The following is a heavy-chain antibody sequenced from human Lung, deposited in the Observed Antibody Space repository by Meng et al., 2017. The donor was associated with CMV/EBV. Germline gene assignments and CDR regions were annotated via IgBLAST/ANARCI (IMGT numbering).Heavy chain of an antibody. Sequence: SETLSLTCGVFGGSFSGYDWFWIRQPPGKGLEWIGEMNHRGSPKYNPSLQSRVTISVDATKKQFSLKVSSVTAADTAVYYCARGDCVDHFYGLAVWGPGTXVTVSS. CDR2: MNHRGSP. CDR1: GGSFSGYD. J-gene: IGHJ6*02. V-gene: IGHV4-34*01. CDR3: ARGDCVDHFYGLAV. D-gene: IGHD2-21*01.